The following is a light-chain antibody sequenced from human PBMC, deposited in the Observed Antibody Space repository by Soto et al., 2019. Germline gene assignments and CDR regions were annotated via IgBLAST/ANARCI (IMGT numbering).Light chain of an antibody. CDR1: SSDVGGYNY. CDR3: AAWDDSLSVYV. Sequence: QSALTQPPSASGSPGQSVTISCTGTSSDVGGYNYVSWYQQHPGKAPKFMIYEVTKRPSGVPDRFSGSKSGNTASLTVSGLQAEDEAEYYCAAWDDSLSVYVFGTGTKLTVL. V-gene: IGLV2-8*01. CDR2: EVT. J-gene: IGLJ1*01.